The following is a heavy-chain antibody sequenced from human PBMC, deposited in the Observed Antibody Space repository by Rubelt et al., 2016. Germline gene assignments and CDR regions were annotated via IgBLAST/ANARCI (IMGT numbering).Heavy chain of an antibody. D-gene: IGHD3-10*01. V-gene: IGHV4-39*07. CDR3: ARVRRYYYGMDV. CDR2: INHSGST. Sequence: QLQLQESGPGLVKPSETLSLTCTVSGGSISSSSYYWGWIRQPPGKGLEWIGEINHSGSTNYNPSLKGWVTISVDTSKNQLSLRLSSVTAADTAVYYCARVRRYYYGMDVWGQGTTVTVSS. J-gene: IGHJ6*02. CDR1: GGSISSSSYY.